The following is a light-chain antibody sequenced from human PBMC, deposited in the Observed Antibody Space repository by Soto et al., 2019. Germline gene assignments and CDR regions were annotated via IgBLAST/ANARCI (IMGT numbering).Light chain of an antibody. V-gene: IGLV2-14*01. CDR2: EVS. CDR1: SSDVGGYNY. Sequence: QSVLTQPASVSGSPGQSITISCTGTSSDVGGYNYVSWYQQHPGKAPKLMIYEVSNRPSGVSNRFSGSKSGNTASLTISGLQAEDAADYYCSSYTSSSTRVFGGGTQLTVL. J-gene: IGLJ2*01. CDR3: SSYTSSSTRV.